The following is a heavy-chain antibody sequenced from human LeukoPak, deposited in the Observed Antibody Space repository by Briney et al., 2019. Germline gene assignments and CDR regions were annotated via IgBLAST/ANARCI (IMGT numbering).Heavy chain of an antibody. CDR2: IIPIFGTA. CDR3: ARGRNDYGDYGRWYFDL. Sequence: ASVKVSCKASGGTFSSYAISWVRQAPGQGLEWMGGIIPIFGTANYAQKFQGRVTITADESTSTAYMELSSLRSEDTAVYCCARGRNDYGDYGRWYFDLWGRGTLVTVSS. V-gene: IGHV1-69*13. D-gene: IGHD4-17*01. J-gene: IGHJ2*01. CDR1: GGTFSSYA.